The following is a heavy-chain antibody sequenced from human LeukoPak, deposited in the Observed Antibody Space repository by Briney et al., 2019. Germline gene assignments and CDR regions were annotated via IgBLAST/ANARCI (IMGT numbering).Heavy chain of an antibody. CDR2: IYHSGST. D-gene: IGHD2-21*02. V-gene: IGHV4-38-2*02. CDR1: GYSISSGYY. CDR3: ARSPCGADCYFDS. Sequence: SETLSLTCTVSGYSISSGYYWGWIRQPPGKGLEWIGSIYHSGSTYYNPSLKSRVTISVDTSKNQFSLKLSSVTAADTAVYYCARSPCGADCYFDSWGQGTLVTVSS. J-gene: IGHJ4*02.